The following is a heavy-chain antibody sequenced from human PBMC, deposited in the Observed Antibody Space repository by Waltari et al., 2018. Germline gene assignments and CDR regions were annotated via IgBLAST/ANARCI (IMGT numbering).Heavy chain of an antibody. J-gene: IGHJ3*02. CDR3: ASRYCTSARCYTASYLAFDI. D-gene: IGHD2-2*02. CDR1: RLRTRNDR. CDR2: IKQDGSES. V-gene: IGHV3-7*02. Sequence: EVQLVASGGGLAKPGGSLSFSRASPRLRTRNDRVPRYPQAPGKGLEWVANIKQDGSESYYVDSVKGRFTISRDNAKNSLYLQMNSLRAEDTAVYYCASRYCTSARCYTASYLAFDIWGQGTMVTVSS.